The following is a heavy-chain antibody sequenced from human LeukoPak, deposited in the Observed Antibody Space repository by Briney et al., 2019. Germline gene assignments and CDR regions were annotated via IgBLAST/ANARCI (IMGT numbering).Heavy chain of an antibody. V-gene: IGHV4-34*01. CDR3: ARLPRYYYPFDY. Sequence: SETLSLTCAVYGGSFSGYYWSWIRQPPGKGLEWIGEINHSGSTNYNPSLKSRVTISVDTSKNQFSLKLSSVTAADTAVYYCARLPRYYYPFDYWGQGTLVTVSS. J-gene: IGHJ4*02. CDR2: INHSGST. CDR1: GGSFSGYY. D-gene: IGHD3-10*01.